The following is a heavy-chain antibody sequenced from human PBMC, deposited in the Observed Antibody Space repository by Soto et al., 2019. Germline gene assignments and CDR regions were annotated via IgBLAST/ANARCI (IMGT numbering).Heavy chain of an antibody. Sequence: SGPTLVNPTETLTLTCTVSGFSLSNARMGVSWIRQPPGKALEWLAHIFSNDEKSYSTSLKSRLTISKDTSKSQVVLTMTNMDPVDTATYYCARYMVTDYYYYYGMDVWGQGTTVTVSS. CDR1: GFSLSNARMG. D-gene: IGHD2-8*01. CDR2: IFSNDEK. J-gene: IGHJ6*02. V-gene: IGHV2-26*01. CDR3: ARYMVTDYYYYYGMDV.